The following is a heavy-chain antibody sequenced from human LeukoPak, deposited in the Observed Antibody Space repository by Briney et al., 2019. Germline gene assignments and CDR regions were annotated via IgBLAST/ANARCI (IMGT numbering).Heavy chain of an antibody. V-gene: IGHV3-7*01. CDR1: RLSISSYW. D-gene: IGHD3-10*01. Sequence: GGSLRLSCEASRLSISSYWMTWVRQAPGKGLEWVAYIKEDGSEKFYVGSVKGRFTISRDNARKSVYLQMHSLRVEDTAVYYCARGAGVFFDNWGQGTLVTVSS. CDR2: IKEDGSEK. CDR3: ARGAGVFFDN. J-gene: IGHJ4*02.